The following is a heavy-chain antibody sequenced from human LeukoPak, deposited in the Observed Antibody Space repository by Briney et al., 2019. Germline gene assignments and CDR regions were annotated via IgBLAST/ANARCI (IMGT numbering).Heavy chain of an antibody. CDR2: ISFDGSYK. V-gene: IGHV3-30*18. J-gene: IGHJ3*02. CDR3: AKAKYSGYDDAFDI. CDR1: GFTFSNYG. Sequence: GGSLRLSCAASGFTFSNYGMHWVRQAPGKGLEWVAVISFDGSYKYNADSVKGRFTISRGNSKNTLYLQMNSLRVEDTAVYYCAKAKYSGYDDAFDIWGQGTMVTVSS. D-gene: IGHD5-12*01.